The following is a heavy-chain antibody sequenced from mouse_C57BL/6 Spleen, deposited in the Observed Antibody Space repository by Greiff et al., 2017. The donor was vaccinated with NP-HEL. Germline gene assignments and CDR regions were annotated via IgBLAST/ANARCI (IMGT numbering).Heavy chain of an antibody. CDR3: TIRDGYGFAY. CDR2: IDPENGDT. CDR1: GFNIKDDY. V-gene: IGHV14-4*01. Sequence: VQLQQSGAELVRPGASVKLSCTASGFNIKDDYMHWVKQRPEQGLEWIGWIDPENGDTEYASKFQGKATITADTSSNTAYLQLSSLTSEDTAVYYCTIRDGYGFAYWGQGTLVTVSA. D-gene: IGHD2-2*01. J-gene: IGHJ3*01.